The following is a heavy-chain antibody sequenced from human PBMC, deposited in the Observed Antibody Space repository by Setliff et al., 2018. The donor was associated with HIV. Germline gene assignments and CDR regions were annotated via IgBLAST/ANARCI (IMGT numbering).Heavy chain of an antibody. J-gene: IGHJ6*02. CDR3: AKDVCSGAYCYAYYYYGMDV. Sequence: PGGSLRLSCAASGVTFSSYSMSWVRQAPGKGLEWVSYISSSSSYKHYADSVKGRFTISRDNAENSLYLQMHSLRVEDTAVYYCAKDVCSGAYCYAYYYYGMDVWGQGTMVTVSS. D-gene: IGHD2-15*01. V-gene: IGHV3-21*01. CDR1: GVTFSSYS. CDR2: ISSSSSYK.